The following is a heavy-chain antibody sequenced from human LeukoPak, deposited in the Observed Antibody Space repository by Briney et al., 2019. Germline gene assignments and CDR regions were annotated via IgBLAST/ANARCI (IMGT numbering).Heavy chain of an antibody. D-gene: IGHD5-24*01. CDR2: ISSSSKYI. J-gene: IGHJ4*02. Sequence: PGGSLRLSCAASGFTFSSYSMNWVRQAPGKGLEWVSSISSSSKYIYYTDSMKGRFTISRDNAKNSLYLQMNSLRAEDTAVYCCARDSTNFDYWGQGTLVTVSS. CDR3: ARDSTNFDY. CDR1: GFTFSSYS. V-gene: IGHV3-21*01.